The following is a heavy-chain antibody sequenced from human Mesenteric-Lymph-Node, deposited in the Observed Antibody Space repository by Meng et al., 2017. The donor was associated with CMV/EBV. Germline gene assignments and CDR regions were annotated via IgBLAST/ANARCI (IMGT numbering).Heavy chain of an antibody. CDR3: VRDDWDC. CDR1: GFTFSSYS. Sequence: GESLKISCAASGFTFSSYSMNWVRQAPGKGLEWVSYISSSSSTIYYADSVKGRFSISRDNSQNTVYLQMNSLRVEDTAVYYCVRDDWDCWGQGTLVTVSS. CDR2: ISSSSSTI. V-gene: IGHV3-48*04. D-gene: IGHD3-9*01. J-gene: IGHJ4*02.